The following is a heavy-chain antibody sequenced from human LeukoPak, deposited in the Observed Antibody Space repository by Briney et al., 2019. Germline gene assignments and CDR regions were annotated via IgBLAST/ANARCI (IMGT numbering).Heavy chain of an antibody. CDR2: IKQDGSEK. J-gene: IGHJ4*02. Sequence: PGGSLRLSCAASGLAFSSYWMSWVRQAPGKGLEWVANIKQDGSEKYYVDSVKGRFTISRDNAKNSLYLQMNSLRAEDTAVYYCARVRRAAAGTRAWYFDYWGQGTLVTVSS. V-gene: IGHV3-7*01. CDR1: GLAFSSYW. CDR3: ARVRRAAAGTRAWYFDY. D-gene: IGHD6-13*01.